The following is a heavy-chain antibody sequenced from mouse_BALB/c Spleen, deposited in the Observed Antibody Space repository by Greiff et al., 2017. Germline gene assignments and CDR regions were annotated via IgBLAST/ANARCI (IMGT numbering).Heavy chain of an antibody. CDR1: GFTFSSYA. Sequence: EVMLVESGGGLVKPGGSLKLSCAASGFTFSSYAMSWVRQTPEKRLEWVASISSGGSTYYPDSVKGRFTISRDNARNILYLQMSSLRSEDTAMYYCARGPMIKDAMDYWGQGTSVTVSS. V-gene: IGHV5-6-5*01. CDR3: ARGPMIKDAMDY. J-gene: IGHJ4*01. CDR2: ISSGGST. D-gene: IGHD2-4*01.